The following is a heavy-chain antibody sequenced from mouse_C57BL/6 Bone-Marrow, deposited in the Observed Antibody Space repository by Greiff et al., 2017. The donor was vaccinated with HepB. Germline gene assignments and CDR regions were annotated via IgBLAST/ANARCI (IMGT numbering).Heavy chain of an antibody. CDR1: GFSFNTYA. CDR2: IRSKSNNYAT. CDR3: VRQGGPDYFDY. Sequence: DVQLVESGGGLVQPKGSLKLSCAASGFSFNTYAMNWVRQAPGKGLEWVARIRSKSNNYATYYADSVKDRFTISRDDSESMLYLQMNNLKTEDTAMYYCVRQGGPDYFDYWGQGTTLTVSS. D-gene: IGHD1-1*02. V-gene: IGHV10-1*01. J-gene: IGHJ2*01.